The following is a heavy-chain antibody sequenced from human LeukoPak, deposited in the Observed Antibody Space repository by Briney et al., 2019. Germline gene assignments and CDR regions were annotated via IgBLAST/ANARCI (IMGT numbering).Heavy chain of an antibody. CDR1: GGSINSSSYY. D-gene: IGHD1-14*01. J-gene: IGHJ6*02. Sequence: PSETLSLTCTVSGGSINSSSYYWGWIRQPPGKGLEWIGSIYYSGSTYYHPSLKSRVTISVDTSKNQFSLRLSSVTAADTAVYYCARRTLYYYGMDVWGQGTTVTVSS. V-gene: IGHV4-39*01. CDR2: IYYSGST. CDR3: ARRTLYYYGMDV.